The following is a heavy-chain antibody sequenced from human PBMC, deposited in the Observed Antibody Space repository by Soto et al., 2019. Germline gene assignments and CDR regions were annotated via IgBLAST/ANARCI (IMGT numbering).Heavy chain of an antibody. J-gene: IGHJ3*01. V-gene: IGHV3-30*14. CDR2: MTYDGATE. D-gene: IGHD3-3*02. Sequence: QVHLVESGGGVVQPGRSLRLSCAASGFSFSDYVIHWVRQAADKGLEWVASMTYDGATEYYADAVKGRFTMSRDNSKRTLSLQMNSLRPEDTAVYYCARVRLSIAVNDALDVWGQGTTVTVSS. CDR1: GFSFSDYV. CDR3: ARVRLSIAVNDALDV.